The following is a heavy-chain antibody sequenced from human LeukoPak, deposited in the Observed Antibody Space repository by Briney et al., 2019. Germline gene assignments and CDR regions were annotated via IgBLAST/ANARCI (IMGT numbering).Heavy chain of an antibody. D-gene: IGHD6-19*01. CDR1: RGSISSINW. V-gene: IGHV4-4*01. CDR3: ARDSGYSSGWYIAHYYYYYMDV. J-gene: IGHJ6*03. Sequence: SESLSLTSAVSRGSISSINWWSWVRQPPGKGLEWIGEIYHSGSTNYNPPPKSRVTISVDKSKNQFAPKLSYVTAADTAVYCCARDSGYSSGWYIAHYYYYYMDVWGKGTTVTVSS. CDR2: IYHSGST.